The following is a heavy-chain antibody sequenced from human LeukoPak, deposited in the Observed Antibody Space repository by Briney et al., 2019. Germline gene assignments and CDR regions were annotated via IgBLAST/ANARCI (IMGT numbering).Heavy chain of an antibody. D-gene: IGHD4-23*01. Sequence: SVKVSCKASGGTFSSYAISWVRQATGQGLEWMGGIIPIFGTTNYAQKFQGRVTITADESTSTAYMELSSLRSEDTAVYYCARELGYGGNSFDYCGQGTLVTVSS. CDR2: IIPIFGTT. V-gene: IGHV1-69*13. J-gene: IGHJ4*02. CDR1: GGTFSSYA. CDR3: ARELGYGGNSFDY.